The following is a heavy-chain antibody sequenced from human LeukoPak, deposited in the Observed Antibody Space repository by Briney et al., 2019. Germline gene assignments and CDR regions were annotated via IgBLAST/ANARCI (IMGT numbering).Heavy chain of an antibody. Sequence: GESLQISCKGSGYSFTSYWIGWVRQLPGKGLEWMGIIYPGDSDTRYSPSFQGQVTISADKSISTAYLQWSSLKASDTAMYYCASGGYYYDSSGPTDYWGQGTLVTVSS. CDR1: GYSFTSYW. CDR2: IYPGDSDT. D-gene: IGHD3-22*01. CDR3: ASGGYYYDSSGPTDY. V-gene: IGHV5-51*01. J-gene: IGHJ4*02.